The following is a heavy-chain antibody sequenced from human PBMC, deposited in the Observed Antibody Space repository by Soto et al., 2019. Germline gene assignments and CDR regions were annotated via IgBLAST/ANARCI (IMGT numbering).Heavy chain of an antibody. J-gene: IGHJ3*02. CDR2: ISGSGGST. V-gene: IGHV3-23*01. CDR3: AKVLGSSGYYGPFIVDAFDI. D-gene: IGHD3-22*01. CDR1: GFTFSSYA. Sequence: GGSLRLSCAASGFTFSSYAMSWVRQAPGKGLEWVSAISGSGGSTYYADSVKGRFTISRDNSKNTLYLQMNSLRAEDTAVYYCAKVLGSSGYYGPFIVDAFDIWGQGTMVTVSS.